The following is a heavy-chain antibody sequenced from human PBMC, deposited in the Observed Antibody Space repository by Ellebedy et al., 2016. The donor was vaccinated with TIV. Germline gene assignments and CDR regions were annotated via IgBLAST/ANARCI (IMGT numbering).Heavy chain of an antibody. D-gene: IGHD6-19*01. J-gene: IGHJ4*02. CDR3: ALIAVSGMNYLDF. CDR2: INPIGGRT. Sequence: ASVKVSCXASGYTLTLDYIHWVRQAPGEGLEWMGIINPIGGRTSYAQKFQGRVTMTTDPSTTTVYMEVNSLRSEDTAVYFCALIAVSGMNYLDFWGQGTLVTVSS. CDR1: GYTLTLDY. V-gene: IGHV1-46*01.